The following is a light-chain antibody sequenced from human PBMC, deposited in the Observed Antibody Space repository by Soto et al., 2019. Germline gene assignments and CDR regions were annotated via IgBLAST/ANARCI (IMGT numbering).Light chain of an antibody. CDR1: NIGRKT. V-gene: IGLV3-21*02. Sequence: SYELTQPPSVSVAPGQTATITCGGDNIGRKTVHWSQQKPGQAPVLVVYDDGVRPSGIPERFSGSNSGNTATLTISRVGAGDEADYYCQVWDSSNDHPVFGGGTQLTVL. J-gene: IGLJ2*01. CDR2: DDG. CDR3: QVWDSSNDHPV.